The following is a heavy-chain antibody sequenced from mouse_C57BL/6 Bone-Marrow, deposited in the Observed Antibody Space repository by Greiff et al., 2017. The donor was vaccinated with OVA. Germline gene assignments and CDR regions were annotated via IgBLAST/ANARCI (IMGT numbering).Heavy chain of an antibody. CDR1: GYTFTSYW. CDR2: IDPSDSYT. D-gene: IGHD3-1*01. CDR3: SRIGGSPFAY. V-gene: IGHV1-69*01. J-gene: IGHJ3*01. Sequence: VQLQQPGAELVMPGASVKLSCKASGYTFTSYWMHWVKQRPGQGLEWIGEIDPSDSYTNYNQKFKGKSTLTVDKSTSTANMQLSRMTSEDSAVYCCSRIGGSPFAYWGQGTLVTVSA.